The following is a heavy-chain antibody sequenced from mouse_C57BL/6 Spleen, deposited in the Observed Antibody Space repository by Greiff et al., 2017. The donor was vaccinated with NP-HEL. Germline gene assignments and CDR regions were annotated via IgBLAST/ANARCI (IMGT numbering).Heavy chain of an antibody. J-gene: IGHJ3*01. CDR1: GYTFTDYY. CDR3: AREVYDGYYRFAY. V-gene: IGHV1-76*01. Sequence: VQLQQSGAELVRPGASVKLSCKASGYTFTDYYINWVKQRPGQGLEWIARIYPGSGNTYYNEKFKGKATLTAEKSSSTAYMQLSSLTSEDSAVYFCAREVYDGYYRFAYWGQGTLVTVSA. CDR2: IYPGSGNT. D-gene: IGHD2-3*01.